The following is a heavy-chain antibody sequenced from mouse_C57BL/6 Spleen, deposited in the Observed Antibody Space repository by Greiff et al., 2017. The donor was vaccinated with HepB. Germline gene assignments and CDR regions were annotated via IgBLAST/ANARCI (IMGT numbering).Heavy chain of an antibody. J-gene: IGHJ3*01. CDR1: GFTFSDYG. CDR2: ISSGSSTI. CDR3: ARPHITTVVPFAY. V-gene: IGHV5-17*01. Sequence: EVMLVESGGGLVKPGGSLKLSCAASGFTFSDYGMHWVRQAPEKGLEWVAYISSGSSTIYYADTVKGRFTSSRDNAKNTLFLQMTSLRSEDTAMYYCARPHITTVVPFAYWGQGTLVTVSA. D-gene: IGHD1-1*01.